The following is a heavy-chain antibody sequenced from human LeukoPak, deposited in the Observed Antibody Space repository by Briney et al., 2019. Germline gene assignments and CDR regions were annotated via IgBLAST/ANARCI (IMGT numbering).Heavy chain of an antibody. D-gene: IGHD6-13*01. CDR1: GGSFSGYY. CDR2: INHSGST. CDR3: ARGLPGDPFEAAAGYYFDY. V-gene: IGHV4-34*01. Sequence: SETLSLTCAVYGGSFSGYYGNWIRQPPGKGLEWIGEINHSGSTNYNPSLKSRVIISVDTSKNQFSLKLSSVTAADTAVYYCARGLPGDPFEAAAGYYFDYWGQGTLVTVSS. J-gene: IGHJ4*02.